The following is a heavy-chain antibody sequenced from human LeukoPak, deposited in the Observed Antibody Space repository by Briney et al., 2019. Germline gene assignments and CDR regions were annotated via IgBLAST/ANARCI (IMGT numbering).Heavy chain of an antibody. D-gene: IGHD1-26*01. J-gene: IGHJ6*02. CDR2: IVVGSGNT. V-gene: IGHV1-58*01. Sequence: SVKVSCKASGFTFTSSAVQWVRQARGQRLEWIGWIVVGSGNTNYAQKFQGRVTITADESTSTAYMELSSLRSEDTAVYYCASVVGAFDYYYYGMDVWGQGTTVTVSS. CDR1: GFTFTSSA. CDR3: ASVVGAFDYYYYGMDV.